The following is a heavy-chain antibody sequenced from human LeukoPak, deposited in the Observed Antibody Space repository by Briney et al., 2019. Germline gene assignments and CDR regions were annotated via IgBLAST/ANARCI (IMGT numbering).Heavy chain of an antibody. V-gene: IGHV3-23*01. Sequence: GRSLRLSCAASGFTFSSYGMHWVRQAPGKGLEWVSAISGSGGSTYYADSVKGRFTISRDNSKNTLYLQMNSLRAEDTAVYYCAKEGGSVDSGYDPYYFDYWGQGTLVTVSS. CDR3: AKEGGSVDSGYDPYYFDY. CDR1: GFTFSSYG. CDR2: ISGSGGST. D-gene: IGHD5-12*01. J-gene: IGHJ4*02.